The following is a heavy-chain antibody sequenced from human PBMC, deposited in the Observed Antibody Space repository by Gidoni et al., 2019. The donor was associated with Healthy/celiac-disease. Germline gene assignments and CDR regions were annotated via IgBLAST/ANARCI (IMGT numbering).Heavy chain of an antibody. CDR2: IYYSGST. V-gene: IGHV4-39*01. CDR3: ATRRPQAHAFDI. CDR1: GCSISSSSYY. Sequence: QLQLQESGPGLVKPSETLSPTCTVSGCSISSSSYYWGWIRQPPGKGLEWIGSIYYSGSTYYNPSFKSRVTISVDTSKNQFSLKLSSVTAADTAVYYCATRRPQAHAFDIWGQGTMVTVSS. J-gene: IGHJ3*02.